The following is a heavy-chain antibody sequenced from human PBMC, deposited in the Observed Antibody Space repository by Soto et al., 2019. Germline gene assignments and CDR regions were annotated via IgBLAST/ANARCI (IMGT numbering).Heavy chain of an antibody. D-gene: IGHD2-21*01. CDR2: IYYSGST. CDR3: AAGPTLAPFLFDY. CDR1: GGSISSYY. Sequence: QVQLQESGPGLVKPSETLSLTCTVSGGSISSYYWSWIRQPPGKGLEWIGYIYYSGSTNYNPSLMSRVTISVHPSKHQSSLPLSSVTAADTAVYYCAAGPTLAPFLFDYWGQGTLVTVSS. V-gene: IGHV4-59*01. J-gene: IGHJ4*02.